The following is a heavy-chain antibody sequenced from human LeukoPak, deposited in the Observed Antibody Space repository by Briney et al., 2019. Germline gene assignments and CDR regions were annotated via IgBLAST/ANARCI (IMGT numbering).Heavy chain of an antibody. Sequence: GGSLRLSCAASGFTVSSYYVSWVRQAPGKGLEWVSVLYSGGSTYYADSAKGRFTISRDNSKNTLYLQMNSLRAEDTAVYYCARAPTMVRGVYFDYWGQGTLVTVSS. CDR1: GFTVSSYY. CDR3: ARAPTMVRGVYFDY. D-gene: IGHD3-10*01. V-gene: IGHV3-53*01. CDR2: LYSGGST. J-gene: IGHJ4*02.